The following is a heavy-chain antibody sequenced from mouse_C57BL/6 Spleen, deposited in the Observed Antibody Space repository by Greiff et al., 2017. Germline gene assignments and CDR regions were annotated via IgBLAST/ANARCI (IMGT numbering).Heavy chain of an antibody. V-gene: IGHV5-17*01. J-gene: IGHJ4*01. CDR1: GFTFSDYG. CDR2: ISSGSSTI. D-gene: IGHD1-1*01. CDR3: AREYYYGSSGPYAMDY. Sequence: EVQLVESGGGLVKPGGSLKLSCAASGFTFSDYGMHWVRQAPEKGLEWVAYISSGSSTIYYADTVKGRFTISSDNAKNTLFLQMTSLRSEDTAMYYCAREYYYGSSGPYAMDYWGQGTSVTVSS.